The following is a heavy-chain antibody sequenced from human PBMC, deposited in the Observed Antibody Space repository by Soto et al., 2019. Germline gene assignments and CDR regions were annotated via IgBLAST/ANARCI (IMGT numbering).Heavy chain of an antibody. Sequence: NPSETLSLTCTVSGGSISSGGYYWSWIRQHPGKGLEWIGYIYYSGSTYYNPSLKSRVTISVDTSKNQFSLKLSSVTAADTAVYYCARVPDFRGYYYYYYMDVWGKGTTVTVSS. D-gene: IGHD3-3*01. J-gene: IGHJ6*03. CDR2: IYYSGST. CDR1: GGSISSGGYY. V-gene: IGHV4-31*03. CDR3: ARVPDFRGYYYYYYMDV.